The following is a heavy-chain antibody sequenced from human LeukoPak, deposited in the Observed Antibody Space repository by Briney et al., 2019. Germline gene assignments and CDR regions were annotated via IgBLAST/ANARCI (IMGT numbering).Heavy chain of an antibody. CDR3: ARVEPLVGSTRSEYFHH. J-gene: IGHJ1*01. CDR2: IIPIFGTQ. V-gene: IGHV1-69*05. Sequence: SVKVSCKASGGTFNSFAISWVRQAPGQGLEWMGRIIPIFGTQNYAQKFQGRVTFTTDESTSTAHMELSSLRSEDTAVYYCARVEPLVGSTRSEYFHHWGQGTLVTVYS. D-gene: IGHD1-26*01. CDR1: GGTFNSFA.